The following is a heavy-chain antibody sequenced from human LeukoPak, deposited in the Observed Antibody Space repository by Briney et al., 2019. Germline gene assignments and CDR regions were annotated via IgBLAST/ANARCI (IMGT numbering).Heavy chain of an antibody. CDR2: IYYTGNT. J-gene: IGHJ5*02. D-gene: IGHD3-10*01. CDR1: GDSITGYY. CDR3: ARDVYLWFGESNNWFDP. Sequence: PSETLSLTCSVSGDSITGYYWGWIRQPPGKGLEWIGNIYYTGNTYYNSSLKSRVTISVDTSKNQFSLKLSSVTAADTAVYYCARDVYLWFGESNNWFDPWGQGTLVTVSS. V-gene: IGHV4-38-2*02.